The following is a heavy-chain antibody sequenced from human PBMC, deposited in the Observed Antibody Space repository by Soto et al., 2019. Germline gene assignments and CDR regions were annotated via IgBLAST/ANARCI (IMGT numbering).Heavy chain of an antibody. CDR3: ATVVVPGRFDH. CDR1: GGSISNYY. D-gene: IGHD2-2*01. CDR2: ISYSGST. Sequence: PSETLSLTCTVSGGSISNYYWSWIRQPPGKGLEWIAYISYSGSTNYNPSLKSRVTISVDTSKNQFSLKLSSVTAADTAVYYCATVVVPGRFDHWGQGTLVTVSS. V-gene: IGHV4-59*08. J-gene: IGHJ4*02.